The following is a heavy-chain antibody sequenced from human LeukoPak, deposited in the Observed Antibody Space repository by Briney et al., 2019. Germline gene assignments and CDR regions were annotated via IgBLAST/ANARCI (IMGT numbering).Heavy chain of an antibody. J-gene: IGHJ2*01. CDR1: GGSISSGGYY. D-gene: IGHD4-23*01. CDR2: IYYSGST. CDR3: ARDRYTVVSWYFDL. Sequence: SQTLSLTCTVSGGSISSGGYYWSWIRQHPGKGLEWIGYIYYSGSTYYNPSLKSRVTIAVDTSKNQFSLKLSSVTAADTAVYYCARDRYTVVSWYFDLWGRGTLVTVSS. V-gene: IGHV4-31*03.